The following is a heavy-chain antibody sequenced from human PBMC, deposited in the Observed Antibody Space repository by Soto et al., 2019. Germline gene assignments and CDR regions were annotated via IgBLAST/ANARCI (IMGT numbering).Heavy chain of an antibody. V-gene: IGHV4-31*03. Sequence: SETLSLTCTVSGGSISSGGYYWSWIRQHPGKGLEWIGYIYYSGSTYYNPSLKSRVTISVDTSKNQFSLKLSSVTAADTAGYYCARGVGYYDILTGYPTDWYFDLWGRGTLVTVSS. CDR3: ARGVGYYDILTGYPTDWYFDL. CDR2: IYYSGST. J-gene: IGHJ2*01. CDR1: GGSISSGGYY. D-gene: IGHD3-9*01.